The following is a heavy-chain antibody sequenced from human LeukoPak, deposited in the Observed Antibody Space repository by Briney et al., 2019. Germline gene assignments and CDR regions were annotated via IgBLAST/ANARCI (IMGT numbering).Heavy chain of an antibody. Sequence: ASVKVSCKASGYTFTSYGIGWLRQAPGQGLEWMGWISAYNGNTNYAQKLQGRVSMTTDTSTSAAYMELRSLRSDDTAVYYCARANCDSSSTWFDPWGQGTLVTVSS. D-gene: IGHD3-22*01. CDR1: GYTFTSYG. CDR3: ARANCDSSSTWFDP. CDR2: ISAYNGNT. V-gene: IGHV1-18*01. J-gene: IGHJ5*02.